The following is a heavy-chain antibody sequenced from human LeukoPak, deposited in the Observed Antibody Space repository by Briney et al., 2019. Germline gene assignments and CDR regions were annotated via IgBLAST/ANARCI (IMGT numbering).Heavy chain of an antibody. CDR3: ARSPATSWSNFDY. V-gene: IGHV4-34*01. D-gene: IGHD2-2*01. CDR2: IHHSGST. CDR1: VESFSDHY. J-gene: IGHJ4*02. Sequence: SETLSLTCAVYVESFSDHYWTWIRQPPGKGQEWIGEIHHSGSTSYRLSLKSRVTISVDRSKNQFSLKLTSVTAADTAVYYCARSPATSWSNFDYWGQGTLVTVSS.